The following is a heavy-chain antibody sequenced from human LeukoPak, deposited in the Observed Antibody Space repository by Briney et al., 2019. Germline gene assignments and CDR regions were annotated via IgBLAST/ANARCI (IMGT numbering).Heavy chain of an antibody. D-gene: IGHD1-26*01. V-gene: IGHV4-39*01. Sequence: SETLSLTCTVSGGSISSSSYYWGWIRQPPGKGLEWIGSIYYSGSTYYNPSLKSRVTISVGTSKNQFSLKLSSVTAADTAVYYCARHGRNRYSGSYGGWFDPWGQGTLVTVSS. CDR2: IYYSGST. J-gene: IGHJ5*02. CDR3: ARHGRNRYSGSYGGWFDP. CDR1: GGSISSSSYY.